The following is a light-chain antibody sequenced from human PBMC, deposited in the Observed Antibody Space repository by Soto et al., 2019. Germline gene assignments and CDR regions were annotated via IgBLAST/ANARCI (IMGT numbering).Light chain of an antibody. CDR2: DAS. Sequence: EIVLTQSPATLSLSPGERATLSCRPSQSVSSYLAWYQQKPGQAPRLLIYDASTRATGIPARFSGSGSGTDFTLTISSLEPEDFAVYYCQQRSNWPFTFGGGTKVEIK. J-gene: IGKJ4*01. CDR3: QQRSNWPFT. CDR1: QSVSSY. V-gene: IGKV3-11*01.